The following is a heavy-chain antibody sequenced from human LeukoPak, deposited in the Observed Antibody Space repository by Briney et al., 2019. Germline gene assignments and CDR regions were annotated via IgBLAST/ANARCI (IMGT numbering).Heavy chain of an antibody. CDR3: AKRPYYYDSSGRGHFDY. Sequence: PGGSLRLSCAASGFAVSNNYMSWVRQAPGKGLEWVSAISGSGGSTYYADSVKGRFTISRDNSKNTLYLQMNSLRAEDTAVYYCAKRPYYYDSSGRGHFDYWGQGTLVTVSS. CDR2: ISGSGGST. J-gene: IGHJ4*02. V-gene: IGHV3-23*01. D-gene: IGHD3-22*01. CDR1: GFAVSNNY.